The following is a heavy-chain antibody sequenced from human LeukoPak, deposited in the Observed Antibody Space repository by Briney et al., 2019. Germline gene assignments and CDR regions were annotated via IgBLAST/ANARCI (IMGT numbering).Heavy chain of an antibody. J-gene: IGHJ4*02. CDR3: ARHDRLGGKYTYCAMYY. Sequence: SETLSLTCTLSGGSLSSDYWSWIRPPPGKELEWIGYISYSGSTKYNPYLKSRVTISVDTSKNQFSLRLSSVTAADAAVYYCARHDRLGGKYTYCAMYYWGQGTLVTVST. V-gene: IGHV4-59*08. D-gene: IGHD2-21*01. CDR2: ISYSGST. CDR1: GGSLSSDY.